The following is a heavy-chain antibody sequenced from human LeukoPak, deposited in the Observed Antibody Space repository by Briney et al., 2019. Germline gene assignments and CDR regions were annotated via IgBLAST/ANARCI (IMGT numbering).Heavy chain of an antibody. J-gene: IGHJ4*02. CDR1: GDSLNTYY. V-gene: IGHV4-59*12. CDR2: IYYSGHT. Sequence: PSETLSLTRAVSGDSLNTYYWNWIRQTPGKGLEWIGYIYYSGHTDYNPSLKSRVTISVDTSKNQFSLSLRSVTAADTAVYYCARDSGNYYGGFDHWGQGTLVTVSS. CDR3: ARDSGNYYGGFDH. D-gene: IGHD1-26*01.